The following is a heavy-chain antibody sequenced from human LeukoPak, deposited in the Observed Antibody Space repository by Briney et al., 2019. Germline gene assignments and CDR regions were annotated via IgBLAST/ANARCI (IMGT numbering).Heavy chain of an antibody. Sequence: SQTLSLTCAVSGGSISSGGYSWSWIRQPPGKGLEWIGYIYHSGSTYYNPSLKSRVTISVDRSKNQFSLKLSSVTAADTAVYYCARAYYGSGSYHADYYGMDVWGQGTTVTVSS. CDR1: GGSISSGGYS. J-gene: IGHJ6*02. V-gene: IGHV4-30-2*01. D-gene: IGHD3-10*01. CDR2: IYHSGST. CDR3: ARAYYGSGSYHADYYGMDV.